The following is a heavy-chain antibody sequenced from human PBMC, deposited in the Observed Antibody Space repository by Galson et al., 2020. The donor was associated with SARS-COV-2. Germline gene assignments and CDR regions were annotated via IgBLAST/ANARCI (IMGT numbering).Heavy chain of an antibody. CDR3: ARDPFESGSYWD. CDR1: GFTFSSYS. CDR2: ISSSSSYI. J-gene: IGHJ4*02. Sequence: GESLKISCAASGFTFSSYSMNWVRQAPGKGLEWVSSISSSSSYIYYADSVKGRFTISRDNAKNSLYLQMNSLRAEDPAVYYCARDPFESGSYWDWGQGTLVTVSS. V-gene: IGHV3-21*01. D-gene: IGHD1-26*01.